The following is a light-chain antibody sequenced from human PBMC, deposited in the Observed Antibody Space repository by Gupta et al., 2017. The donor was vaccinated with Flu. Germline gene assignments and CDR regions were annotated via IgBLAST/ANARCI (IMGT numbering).Light chain of an antibody. CDR2: ENN. CDR1: SSNIGNNY. V-gene: IGLV1-51*02. J-gene: IGLJ2*01. Sequence: SSSNIGNNYVSWYQHLPGTAPKLLIYENNKRPSGIPDRFSGSKSGTSATLGITGLQTGDEADYYCGTWDTNLSAVLLGGGTKLTVL. CDR3: GTWDTNLSAVL.